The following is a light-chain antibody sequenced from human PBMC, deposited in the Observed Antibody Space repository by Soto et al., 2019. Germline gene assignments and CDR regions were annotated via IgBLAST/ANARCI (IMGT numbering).Light chain of an antibody. V-gene: IGKV1-5*01. J-gene: IGKJ5*01. CDR3: QQYDDLPIT. Sequence: IQVTHSPSTLSANVGDRVTITSRASQSISSWLAWYQQKPGKAPKLLIYDASNLETGVPSRFSGSGSGTRFTFTISSLQPEDSATYYCQQYDDLPITFGQGTRPEIK. CDR2: DAS. CDR1: QSISSW.